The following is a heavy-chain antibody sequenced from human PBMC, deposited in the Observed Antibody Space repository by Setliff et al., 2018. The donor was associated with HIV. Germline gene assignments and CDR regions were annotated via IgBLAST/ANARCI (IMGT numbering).Heavy chain of an antibody. CDR2: IYYSGST. CDR3: ARGMLRSSWYAHHDAFDI. Sequence: TLSLTCTVSGGSISSYYWSWIRQPPGKGREWIVYIYYSGSTNYNPSLKSRVTISVDTSKNQFSLKLSSVTAADTAVYYCARGMLRSSWYAHHDAFDIWGQGTMVTVSS. CDR1: GGSISSYY. V-gene: IGHV4-59*01. D-gene: IGHD6-13*01. J-gene: IGHJ3*02.